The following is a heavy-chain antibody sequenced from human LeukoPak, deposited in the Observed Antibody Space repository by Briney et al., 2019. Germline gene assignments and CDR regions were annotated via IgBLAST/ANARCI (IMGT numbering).Heavy chain of an antibody. CDR3: ARASYYYDTSGLGAFDI. CDR1: RLTLDDHS. Sequence: GRCLSLSCAVSRLTLDDHSMYWVRQAPGKGLEWVSGINWDGRRIGYADAVKGRFTISRDSAKNSLYLQMNSLRTEDTALYYCARASYYYDTSGLGAFDIWGQGTLVTVSS. D-gene: IGHD3-22*01. J-gene: IGHJ3*02. CDR2: INWDGRRI. V-gene: IGHV3-9*01.